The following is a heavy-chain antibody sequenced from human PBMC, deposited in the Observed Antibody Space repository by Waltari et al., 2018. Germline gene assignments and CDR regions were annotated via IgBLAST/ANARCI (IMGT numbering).Heavy chain of an antibody. J-gene: IGHJ4*02. CDR3: ARDMRDGYNGREFDY. Sequence: QVQLQQWGAGLLKPSETLSLTCAVYGGSFSGYYWSWIRQPPGKGLEWIGEINHSGSTNYNPSLKSRVTISVDTSKNQFSLKLSSVTAADTAVYYCARDMRDGYNGREFDYWGQGTLVTVSS. CDR1: GGSFSGYY. CDR2: INHSGST. D-gene: IGHD5-12*01. V-gene: IGHV4-34*01.